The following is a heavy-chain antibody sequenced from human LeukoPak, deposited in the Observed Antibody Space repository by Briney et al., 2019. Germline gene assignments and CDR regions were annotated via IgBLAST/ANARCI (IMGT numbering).Heavy chain of an antibody. J-gene: IGHJ6*02. D-gene: IGHD6-13*01. CDR1: GFSLTTLGMC. V-gene: IGHV2-70*11. CDR2: IDWDDDK. Sequence: SGPALVKPTQTLTLTCTFSGFSLTTLGMCVNWIRQPPGKALEWLARIDWDDDKYYSKSLKTRLTISKDTSKNQVVLTMTDMDPLDTATYYCARIRSGYTNYYGMDVWGQGTTVTVSS. CDR3: ARIRSGYTNYYGMDV.